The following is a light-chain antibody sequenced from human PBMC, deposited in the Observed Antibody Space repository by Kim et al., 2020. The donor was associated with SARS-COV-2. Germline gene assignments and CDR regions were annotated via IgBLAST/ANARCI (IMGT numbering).Light chain of an antibody. CDR3: SSYAGSNIPNLV. V-gene: IGLV2-8*01. J-gene: IGLJ3*02. CDR1: SSDVGGYNY. Sequence: QSALTQPTSASGSPGQSVTISCTGTSSDVGGYNYVSWYQQHPGKAPKLMIYEVSKRPSGVPDRFSGSKSGNTASLTVSGLQAEDEADYYCSSYAGSNIPNLVFGGGSQLTVL. CDR2: EVS.